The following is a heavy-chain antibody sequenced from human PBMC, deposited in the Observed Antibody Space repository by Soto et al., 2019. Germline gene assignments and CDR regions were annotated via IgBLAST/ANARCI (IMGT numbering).Heavy chain of an antibody. J-gene: IGHJ5*02. D-gene: IGHD6-13*01. CDR2: ISSSGSTI. CDR1: GFTFSDYY. V-gene: IGHV3-11*01. CDR3: ARIPGYSSSWSYNWFDP. Sequence: PGGSLRLSCAASGFTFSDYYMSWIRQAPGKGLEWVSYISSSGSTIYYADSVKGRFTSSRDNANNSLYLQMNSLRAEDTAVYYCARIPGYSSSWSYNWFDPWGQGTLVTVSS.